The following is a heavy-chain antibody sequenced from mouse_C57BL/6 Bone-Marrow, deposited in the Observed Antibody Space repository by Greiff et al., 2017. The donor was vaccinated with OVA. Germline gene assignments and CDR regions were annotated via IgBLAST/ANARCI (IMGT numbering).Heavy chain of an antibody. J-gene: IGHJ1*03. Sequence: QVQLQQSGPELVKPGASVKLSCKASGYTFTSYDINWVKQRPGQGLEWIGWIYPRDGSTKYNEKFKGKATLTVDTSSSTAYMELHSLTSEDSAVYFCARWGITTVVDWYFDVWGTGTTVTVSS. CDR2: IYPRDGST. CDR1: GYTFTSYD. D-gene: IGHD1-1*01. V-gene: IGHV1-85*01. CDR3: ARWGITTVVDWYFDV.